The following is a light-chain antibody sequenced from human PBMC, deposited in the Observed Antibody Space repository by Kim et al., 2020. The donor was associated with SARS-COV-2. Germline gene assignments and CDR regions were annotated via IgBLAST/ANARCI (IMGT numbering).Light chain of an antibody. CDR2: SSN. Sequence: QRVTISCSGSRSNIGSNSVNWYQQLPGTAPKLLIYSSNERPSGVPDRFSGSKSGTSASLAISGLQSEDEADYYCSAWDDSLNGGVFGGGTKLTVL. CDR1: RSNIGSNS. CDR3: SAWDDSLNGGV. J-gene: IGLJ3*02. V-gene: IGLV1-44*01.